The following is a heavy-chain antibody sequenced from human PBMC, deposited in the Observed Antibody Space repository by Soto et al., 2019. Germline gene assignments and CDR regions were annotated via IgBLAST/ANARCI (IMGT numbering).Heavy chain of an antibody. Sequence: QVQLQESGPGLVKPSKTLSLTCTVSGGSISSYYWSWIRQPPGKGLEWIGYIYYSGSTNYNPSLXSXVXIXXDTSKNQFSLKLSSVTAADTAVYYCARRYSSSFDYWGQGTLVTVSS. J-gene: IGHJ4*02. D-gene: IGHD6-13*01. V-gene: IGHV4-59*08. CDR3: ARRYSSSFDY. CDR1: GGSISSYY. CDR2: IYYSGST.